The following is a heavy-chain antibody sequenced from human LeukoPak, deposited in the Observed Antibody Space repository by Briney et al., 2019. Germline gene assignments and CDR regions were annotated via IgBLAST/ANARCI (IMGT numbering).Heavy chain of an antibody. CDR3: GSCYPAFDI. J-gene: IGHJ3*02. CDR2: IYYSGST. D-gene: IGHD2-15*01. V-gene: IGHV4-39*01. CDR1: GVSISSSSYY. Sequence: SETLSLTCTVSGVSISSSSYYWGWIRQPPGKGLEWIGSIYYSGSTYYNPSLKSRVTISVDTSKNQFSLKLSSVTAADTAVYYCGSCYPAFDIWGQGTMVTVSS.